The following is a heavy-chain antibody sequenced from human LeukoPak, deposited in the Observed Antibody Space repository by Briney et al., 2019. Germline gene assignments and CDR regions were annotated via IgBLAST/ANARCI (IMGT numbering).Heavy chain of an antibody. CDR1: GFTFSSYW. D-gene: IGHD3-22*01. Sequence: AGSLRLSCSASGFTFSSYWMSWVRQAPGKGLEWVGRIKSKTDSGTTDYAAPVKGRSTTSRDDSKNTLYLQMNSLKTEDTAVYYCTPDLENYDSSGYPRLYWGQGTLVTVSS. V-gene: IGHV3-15*01. J-gene: IGHJ4*02. CDR2: IKSKTDSGTT. CDR3: TPDLENYDSSGYPRLY.